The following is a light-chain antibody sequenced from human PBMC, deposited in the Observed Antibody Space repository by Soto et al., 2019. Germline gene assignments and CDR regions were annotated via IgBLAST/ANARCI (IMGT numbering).Light chain of an antibody. CDR2: AAS. V-gene: IGKV1-39*01. CDR3: QQSYSTPRT. CDR1: QSISSY. J-gene: IGKJ5*01. Sequence: MEMKQSPDSRSAYVGRSGSMTCRASQSISSYLNWYQQKPGKAPKLLIYAASSLQSGVPSRFSGSGSGTDFTLTISSVQAEDFATYYCQQSYSTPRTFGQGTRLEIK.